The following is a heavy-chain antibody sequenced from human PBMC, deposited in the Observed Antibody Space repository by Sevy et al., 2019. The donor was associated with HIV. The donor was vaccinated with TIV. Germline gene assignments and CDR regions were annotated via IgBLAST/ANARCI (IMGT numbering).Heavy chain of an antibody. D-gene: IGHD3-10*01. V-gene: IGHV3-7*01. Sequence: GGSLRLSCAASGFTFSDYYMSWIRQAPGKGLEWVASINPDGGENYYVASVKGRFTISRDNTKNSLYLQMTSLRAEDTAAYYCARGTYYYDSGFYYPFDYWGQGTLVTVSS. CDR2: INPDGGEN. CDR1: GFTFSDYY. CDR3: ARGTYYYDSGFYYPFDY. J-gene: IGHJ4*02.